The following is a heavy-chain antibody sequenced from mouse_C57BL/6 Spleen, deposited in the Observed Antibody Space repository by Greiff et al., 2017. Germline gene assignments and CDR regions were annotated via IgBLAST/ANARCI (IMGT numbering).Heavy chain of an antibody. CDR1: GYTFTDYY. J-gene: IGHJ4*01. Sequence: VQLQQSGAELVRPGASVKLSCTASGYTFTDYYINWVKQRPGQGLEWIARIYPGSGNTYYNEKFKGKATLTAEKSSSTAYMQLSSLTSEDSAVYFCARERVYGNSYAMDYWGQGTSVTVSS. V-gene: IGHV1-76*01. CDR2: IYPGSGNT. D-gene: IGHD2-1*01. CDR3: ARERVYGNSYAMDY.